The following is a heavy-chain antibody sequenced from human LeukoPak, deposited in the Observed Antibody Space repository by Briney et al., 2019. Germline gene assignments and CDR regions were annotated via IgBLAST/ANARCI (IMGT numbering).Heavy chain of an antibody. Sequence: SETLSLTCAVYGGSFSGYYWSWIRQPPGKGLEWIGEVNHSGSTNYNPSLKSRVTISVDTSKNQFSLKLSSVTAADTAVYYCARGSPGVLRFLEWSIGDAFDIWGQGTMVTVSS. CDR3: ARGSPGVLRFLEWSIGDAFDI. CDR2: VNHSGST. V-gene: IGHV4-34*01. D-gene: IGHD3-3*01. CDR1: GGSFSGYY. J-gene: IGHJ3*02.